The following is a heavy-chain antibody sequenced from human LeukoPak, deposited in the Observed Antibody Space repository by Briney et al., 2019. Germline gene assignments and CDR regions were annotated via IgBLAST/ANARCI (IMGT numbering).Heavy chain of an antibody. Sequence: SETLSLTCTVSGGSISNYYWSWIRQPPGKGLEWIGYIYSSGNTNYNPSLKSRVTISVDTSKNQFSLKLTSVTAADTAVYYCARIGYSSGWSIDYWGQGTLVTVSS. CDR2: IYSSGNT. CDR3: ARIGYSSGWSIDY. J-gene: IGHJ4*02. CDR1: GGSISNYY. D-gene: IGHD6-19*01. V-gene: IGHV4-59*01.